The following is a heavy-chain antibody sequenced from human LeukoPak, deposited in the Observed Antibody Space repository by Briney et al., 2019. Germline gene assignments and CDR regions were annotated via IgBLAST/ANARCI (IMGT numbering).Heavy chain of an antibody. CDR2: INWSGGST. D-gene: IGHD3-10*01. CDR3: ARARRAPMVRGVINWSDP. J-gene: IGHJ5*02. CDR1: GFTFDDYG. V-gene: IGHV3-20*04. Sequence: PGGSLRLSCAASGFTFDDYGMSWVRQAPGKGLEWVSGINWSGGSTGYADSVKGRFTISRDNAKNSLYLQMNSLRAEDTALYYCARARRAPMVRGVINWSDPWGQGTLVTVSS.